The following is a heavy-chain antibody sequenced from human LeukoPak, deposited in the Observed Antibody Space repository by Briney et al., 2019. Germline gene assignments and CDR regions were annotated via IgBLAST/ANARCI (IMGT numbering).Heavy chain of an antibody. Sequence: GGSLRLSCAASGFTFNNYGMNWVRQAPGKGLEWVSAISGSGGSTYYAGSVKGRFTISRDNSKNTLYLQMNSLRAEDTAVYYCAKTRGTLRYCSGGSCHGLNYWGQGTLVTVSS. CDR1: GFTFNNYG. J-gene: IGHJ4*02. D-gene: IGHD2-15*01. CDR2: ISGSGGST. CDR3: AKTRGTLRYCSGGSCHGLNY. V-gene: IGHV3-23*01.